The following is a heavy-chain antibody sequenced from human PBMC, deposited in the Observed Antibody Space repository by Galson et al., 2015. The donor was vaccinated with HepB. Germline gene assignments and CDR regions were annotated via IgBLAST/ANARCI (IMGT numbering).Heavy chain of an antibody. V-gene: IGHV1-69*06. CDR1: GGTFSSYA. D-gene: IGHD6-13*01. CDR2: IIPIFGTA. CDR3: ARGGIAAAGGSYYYYGMDV. Sequence: SVKVSCKASGGTFSSYAISWVRQAPGQGLEWMGGIIPIFGTANYAQKFQGRVTITADKSTSTAYMELSSLRSEDTAVYYCARGGIAAAGGSYYYYGMDVWGQGTTVTVSS. J-gene: IGHJ6*02.